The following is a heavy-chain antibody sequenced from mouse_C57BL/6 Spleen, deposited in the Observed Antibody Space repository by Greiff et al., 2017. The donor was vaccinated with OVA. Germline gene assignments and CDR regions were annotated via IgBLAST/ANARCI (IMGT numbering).Heavy chain of an antibody. CDR3: AREEDYSNLAWFAY. D-gene: IGHD2-5*01. CDR2: INPGSGGT. V-gene: IGHV1-54*01. Sequence: QVQLQQPGAELVRPGTSVKVSCKASGYAFTNYLIEWVKQRPGQGLEWIGVINPGSGGTNYNEKFKGKATLTADKSSSTAYMQLSSLTSEDSAVYFCAREEDYSNLAWFAYWGQGTLVTVSA. J-gene: IGHJ3*01. CDR1: GYAFTNYL.